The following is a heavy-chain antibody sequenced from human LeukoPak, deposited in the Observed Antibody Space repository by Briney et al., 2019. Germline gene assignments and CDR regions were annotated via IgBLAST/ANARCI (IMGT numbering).Heavy chain of an antibody. Sequence: SETLSLTCAVYGGSFSGYYWSWIRQPPGKGLEWIGEINHSGSTNYNPSLKSRVTISVDTSKNQFSLKLSSVTAAYTAVYYCARKLRDAPFDYWGQGTLVTVSS. J-gene: IGHJ4*02. CDR1: GGSFSGYY. V-gene: IGHV4-34*01. CDR3: ARKLRDAPFDY. CDR2: INHSGST. D-gene: IGHD4-17*01.